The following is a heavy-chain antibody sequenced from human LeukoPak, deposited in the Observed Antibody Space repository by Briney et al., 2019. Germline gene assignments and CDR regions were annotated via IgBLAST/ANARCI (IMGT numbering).Heavy chain of an antibody. CDR3: ARARRDCSGGSCYPDYNWFDP. J-gene: IGHJ5*02. D-gene: IGHD2-15*01. CDR2: IISSGSTI. CDR1: GFTFRSYE. V-gene: IGHV3-48*03. Sequence: GESLRLSCAASGFTFRSYEMNWVRQAPGKGLEWISYIISSGSTIYYADSVKGRFTISRDNAKNSLYLQMNSLRAEDTAVYYCARARRDCSGGSCYPDYNWFDPWGQGTLVTVSS.